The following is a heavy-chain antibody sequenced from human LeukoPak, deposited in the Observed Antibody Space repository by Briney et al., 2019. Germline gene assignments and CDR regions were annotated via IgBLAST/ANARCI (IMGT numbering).Heavy chain of an antibody. Sequence: PSETLSLTCTVSGGSISSYYWSWIRQPPGKGLEWIGYIYYTGSTNYNPSLKSRVTISVDTSKNQFSLKLSSVTAADTAVYYCARGYFSGSYFDYWGQGTLVTVSS. V-gene: IGHV4-59*12. D-gene: IGHD1-26*01. CDR2: IYYTGST. J-gene: IGHJ4*02. CDR1: GGSISSYY. CDR3: ARGYFSGSYFDY.